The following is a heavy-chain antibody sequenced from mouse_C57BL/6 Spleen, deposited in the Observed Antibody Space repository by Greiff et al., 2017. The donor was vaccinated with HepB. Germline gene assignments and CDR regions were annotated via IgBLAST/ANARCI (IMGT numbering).Heavy chain of an antibody. CDR2: INPNNGGT. CDR1: GYTFTDYN. CDR3: AREGAYGSRLYAMDY. V-gene: IGHV1-18*01. J-gene: IGHJ4*01. Sequence: VHVKQSGPELVKPGASVKIPCKASGYTFTDYNMDWVKQSHGKSLEWIGDINPNNGGTIYNQKFKGKATLTVDKSSSTAYMELRSLTSEDTAVYYCAREGAYGSRLYAMDYWGQGTSVTVSS. D-gene: IGHD1-1*01.